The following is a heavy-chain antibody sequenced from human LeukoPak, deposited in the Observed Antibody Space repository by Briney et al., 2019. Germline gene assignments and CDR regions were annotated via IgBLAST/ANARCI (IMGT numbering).Heavy chain of an antibody. CDR1: GGSFSGYY. J-gene: IGHJ3*02. Sequence: SETLSLTCAVYGGSFSGYYWSWIRQPPGKGLGWIGEINHSGSTNYNPSLKSRVTISVDTSKNQFSLKLSSVTAADTAVYYCARRKAGAFDIWGQGTMVTVSS. CDR3: ARRKAGAFDI. V-gene: IGHV4-34*01. CDR2: INHSGST.